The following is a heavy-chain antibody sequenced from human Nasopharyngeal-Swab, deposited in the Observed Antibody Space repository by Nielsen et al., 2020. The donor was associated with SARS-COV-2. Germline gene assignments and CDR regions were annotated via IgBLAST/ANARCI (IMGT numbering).Heavy chain of an antibody. J-gene: IGHJ6*03. D-gene: IGHD4-11*01. CDR2: IRSKAYGGTT. Sequence: WIRQPPGKGLEWVGFIRSKAYGGTTVYAASVKGRFTISRDDSKSIAYLQMNSLKTEDTAVYYCTRDRLAVTTYYYYYYMDVWGKGTTVTVSS. V-gene: IGHV3-49*02. CDR3: TRDRLAVTTYYYYYYMDV.